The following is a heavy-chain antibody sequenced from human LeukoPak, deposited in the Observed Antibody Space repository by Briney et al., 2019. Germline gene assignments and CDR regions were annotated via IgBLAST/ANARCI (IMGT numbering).Heavy chain of an antibody. Sequence: PSETLSLTCTVSGGSISSSSYYWGWLRQPPGKGLEWIGSIYYSGSTYYNPSLKSRVTISVDTSKNQFSLKLSSVTAADTAVYYCARDVPVDTAMAREPFDYWGQGTLVTVSS. D-gene: IGHD5-18*01. CDR2: IYYSGST. CDR3: ARDVPVDTAMAREPFDY. V-gene: IGHV4-39*07. J-gene: IGHJ4*02. CDR1: GGSISSSSYY.